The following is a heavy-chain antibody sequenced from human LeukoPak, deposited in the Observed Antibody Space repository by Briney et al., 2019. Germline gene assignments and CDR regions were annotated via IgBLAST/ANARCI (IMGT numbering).Heavy chain of an antibody. D-gene: IGHD6-13*01. CDR3: AKSSSSWCNPNGNWFDP. CDR1: GGSISSYY. CDR2: IYYSGST. Sequence: PSETLSLTCTVSGGSISSYYWSWIRQPPGKGLEWIGYIYYSGSTNYNPSLKSRVTISVGTSKNQFSLKLSSVTAADTAVYYCAKSSSSWCNPNGNWFDPWGQGTLVTVSS. V-gene: IGHV4-59*01. J-gene: IGHJ5*02.